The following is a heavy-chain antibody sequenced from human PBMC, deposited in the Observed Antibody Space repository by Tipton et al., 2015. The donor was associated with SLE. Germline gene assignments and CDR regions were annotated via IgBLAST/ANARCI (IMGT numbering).Heavy chain of an antibody. J-gene: IGHJ6*02. CDR1: GFTFSSYA. D-gene: IGHD3-3*01. CDR3: ASLRITIFGVHYYYYGMDV. Sequence: SLRLSCAASGFTFSSYAMHWVRQAPGKGLEWVAVISYDGSNKYYADSVKGRFTISRDNSKNTLYLQMNSLRAEDTAVYYCASLRITIFGVHYYYYGMDVWGQGTTVTVSS. CDR2: ISYDGSNK. V-gene: IGHV3-30-3*01.